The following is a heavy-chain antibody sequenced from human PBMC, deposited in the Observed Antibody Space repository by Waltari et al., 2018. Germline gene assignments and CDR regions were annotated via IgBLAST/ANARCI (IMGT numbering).Heavy chain of an antibody. D-gene: IGHD1-7*01. J-gene: IGHJ6*02. CDR1: GYTFTGYY. Sequence: QVQLVQSGAEVKKPGASVKVSCKASGYTFTGYYMHWVRQAPGQGLEWMGWINPNSGGTKHAQKCQGWVTMTRDTSISTAYMELSRLRSDDTAVYYCARDLITGTTSHYYYGMDVWGQGTTVTVSS. CDR3: ARDLITGTTSHYYYGMDV. CDR2: INPNSGGT. V-gene: IGHV1-2*04.